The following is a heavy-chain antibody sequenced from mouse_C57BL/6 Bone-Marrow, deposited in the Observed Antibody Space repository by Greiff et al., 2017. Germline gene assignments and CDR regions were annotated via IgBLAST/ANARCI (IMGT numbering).Heavy chain of an antibody. CDR3: ARVPSRYFDY. CDR2: ISYDGSN. V-gene: IGHV3-6*01. Sequence: EVQLQESGPGLVKPSQSLSLTCSVTGYSITSGYYWNWIRQFPGNKLEWMGYISYDGSNNYNPSLKNRISITRDTSKNQFFLKLNSVTTEDTATYYCARVPSRYFDYWGQGTTLTVSS. J-gene: IGHJ2*01. CDR1: GYSITSGYY.